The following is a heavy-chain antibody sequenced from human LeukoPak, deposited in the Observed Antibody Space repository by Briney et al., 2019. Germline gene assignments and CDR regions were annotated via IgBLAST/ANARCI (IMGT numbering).Heavy chain of an antibody. CDR3: ASLYGSGRNFDY. CDR2: INHSGST. D-gene: IGHD3-10*01. CDR1: GGSFSGYY. V-gene: IGHV4-34*01. J-gene: IGHJ4*02. Sequence: SETLSLTCAVHGGSFSGYYWSWIRQPPGKGLEWIGEINHSGSTSYNPSLKSRVTISVDTSKNQFSLKLSSVTAADTAVYYCASLYGSGRNFDYWGQGTLVTVSS.